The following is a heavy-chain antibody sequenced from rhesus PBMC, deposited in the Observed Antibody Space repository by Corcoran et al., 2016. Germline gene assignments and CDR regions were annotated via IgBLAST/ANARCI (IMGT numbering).Heavy chain of an antibody. V-gene: IGHV4-93*02. CDR1: GGSLSRITW. J-gene: IGHJ3*01. CDR2: ISGGSGST. CDR3: ARHVAFDF. Sequence: QVQLQASGPGLVKPSETVSLPCAVSGGSLSRITWWSWIRQSPRKGLEWSGDISGGSGSTSYNPSLKRRVTISTDTSKNQFSLKLSSVTAADTAVYYCARHVAFDFWGQGLRVTVSS.